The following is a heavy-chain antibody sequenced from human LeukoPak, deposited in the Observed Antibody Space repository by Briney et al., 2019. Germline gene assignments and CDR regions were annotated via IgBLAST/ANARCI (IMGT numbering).Heavy chain of an antibody. CDR3: ARDGMDSYDSSGYYPIDY. J-gene: IGHJ4*02. D-gene: IGHD3-22*01. CDR2: INPNSGGT. V-gene: IGHV1-2*02. CDR1: GYTFTVYY. Sequence: ASVTVSCTASGYTFTVYYMHWVRQAPGQGLEWMGWINPNSGGTNYAQKFQGRVTMTRDTSISTAYMELSRLRSDDTAVYYCARDGMDSYDSSGYYPIDYWGQGTLVTVSS.